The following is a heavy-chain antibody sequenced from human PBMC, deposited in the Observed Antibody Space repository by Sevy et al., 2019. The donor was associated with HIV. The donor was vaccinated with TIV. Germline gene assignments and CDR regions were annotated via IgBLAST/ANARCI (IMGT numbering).Heavy chain of an antibody. CDR3: ARGGHRFDY. J-gene: IGHJ4*02. Sequence: GGSLRLSCAASGFTFSSYWMSWVRQAPGKGLEWVANIKQDGSERYYLDSVKGRFTISRDNAKNSLYLQMDSLRAEDTAVYYCARGGHRFDYWGQGTLVTVSA. CDR2: IKQDGSER. V-gene: IGHV3-7*01. CDR1: GFTFSSYW.